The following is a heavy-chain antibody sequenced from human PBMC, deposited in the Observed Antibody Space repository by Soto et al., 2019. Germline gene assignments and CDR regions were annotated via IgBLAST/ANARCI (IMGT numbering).Heavy chain of an antibody. CDR2: IYYSGST. V-gene: IGHV4-59*08. D-gene: IGHD3-10*01. J-gene: IGHJ6*03. Sequence: PSETLPLTCTVSGGSISSYQGSWIRQPPGKGLEWIGYIYYSGSTNYNPSLKSRVTISVDTSKNQFSLKLSSVTAADTAVYYCARQYLYGSGSYYYYYYYYMDVWGKGTTVTVS. CDR3: ARQYLYGSGSYYYYYYYYMDV. CDR1: GGSISSYQ.